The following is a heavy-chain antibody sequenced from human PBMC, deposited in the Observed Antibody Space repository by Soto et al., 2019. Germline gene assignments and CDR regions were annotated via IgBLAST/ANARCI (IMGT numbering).Heavy chain of an antibody. V-gene: IGHV1-18*01. CDR2: ISVYYGNT. CDR1: GYIFTSYG. D-gene: IGHD6-19*01. Sequence: QVQLVRSGAEVKKPGASVKVSCKASGYIFTSYGISWVRQAPGQGLEWMGWISVYYGNTNYAQKLQGRVTMTTDTSTSTAYMELRSLRSDDTAVYYCARCLRGAGTVYYYGMDVWGQGTTVTVSS. CDR3: ARCLRGAGTVYYYGMDV. J-gene: IGHJ6*02.